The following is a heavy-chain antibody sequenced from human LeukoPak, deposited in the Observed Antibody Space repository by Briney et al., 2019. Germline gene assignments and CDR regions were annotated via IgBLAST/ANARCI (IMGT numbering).Heavy chain of an antibody. CDR1: GYSFTSYW. Sequence: KPGESLKISCKGSGYSFTSYWIGWVRQMPGKGLEWMGIIYPGDSDTRYSPSFQGQVTISADKSISTAYLQWSSLKASDTAIYYCARLRYDSGGYYPLDYWGQGTLVTVSS. D-gene: IGHD3-22*01. J-gene: IGHJ4*02. CDR2: IYPGDSDT. CDR3: ARLRYDSGGYYPLDY. V-gene: IGHV5-51*01.